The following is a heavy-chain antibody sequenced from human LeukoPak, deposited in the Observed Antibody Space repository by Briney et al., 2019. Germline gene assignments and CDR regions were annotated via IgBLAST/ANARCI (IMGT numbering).Heavy chain of an antibody. CDR2: IYYSGST. V-gene: IGHV4-61*08. CDR1: GGSISSGGYY. J-gene: IGHJ2*01. D-gene: IGHD2-2*01. CDR3: ARHVVVPAASYWYFDL. Sequence: PSETLSLTCTVSGGSISSGGYYWSWLRQPPGKGLEWIGYIYYSGSTNYNPSLKSRVTISVDTSKNQFSLKLSSVTAADTAVYYCARHVVVPAASYWYFDLWGRGTLVTVSS.